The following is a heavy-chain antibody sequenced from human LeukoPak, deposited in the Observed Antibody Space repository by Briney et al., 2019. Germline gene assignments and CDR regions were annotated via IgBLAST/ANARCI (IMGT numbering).Heavy chain of an antibody. CDR1: GGSISSYS. D-gene: IGHD4-17*01. CDR3: VRSKSGTYGWFDP. V-gene: IGHV4-4*07. J-gene: IGHJ5*02. CDR2: IYTSGSA. Sequence: SETLSLTCTVSGGSISSYSWNWIRQSAGKGLEWIGRIYTSGSANYSPSLKSRVTISIDTSKTQFSLKVSSVTAADTAIYYCVRSKSGTYGWFDPWGQGTLVTVFS.